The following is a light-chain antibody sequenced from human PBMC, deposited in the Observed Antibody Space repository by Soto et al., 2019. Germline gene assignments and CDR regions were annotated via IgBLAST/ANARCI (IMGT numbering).Light chain of an antibody. Sequence: IVMTQAPATLCVSPGEIATLSFRASHSVSSNLAWYQQKPCQAPRLLIYGASTRATGIPARFSGSGSGTEFTLTISSLQSEDFAVYYCQQYNNWPPTFGQGTKVDIK. V-gene: IGKV3-15*01. CDR1: HSVSSN. CDR2: GAS. J-gene: IGKJ1*01. CDR3: QQYNNWPPT.